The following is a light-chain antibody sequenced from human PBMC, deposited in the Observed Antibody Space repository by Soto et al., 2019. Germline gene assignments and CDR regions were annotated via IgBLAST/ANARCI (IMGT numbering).Light chain of an antibody. J-gene: IGLJ1*01. CDR2: EVS. V-gene: IGLV2-14*01. Sequence: QSALTQPASVSGSPGQSIAISCTGTSRDVGGYNYVCWYQQHPGKAPKLMIYEVSNRPSGVSNRFSGSKSDNTASLTISGLQGEKGVNYYCSSYTSRSPLNVFETGTKLTVL. CDR3: SSYTSRSPLNV. CDR1: SRDVGGYNY.